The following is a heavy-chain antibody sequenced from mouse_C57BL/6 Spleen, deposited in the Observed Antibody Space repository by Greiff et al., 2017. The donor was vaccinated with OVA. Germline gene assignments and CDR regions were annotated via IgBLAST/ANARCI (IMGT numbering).Heavy chain of an antibody. CDR2: IDPSDSYT. J-gene: IGHJ2*01. CDR1: GYTFTSYW. Sequence: QVQLKQPGAELVMPGASVKLSCKASGYTFTSYWMHWVKQRPGQGLEWIGEIDPSDSYTNYNQKFKGKSTLTVDKSSSTAYMQLSSLTSEDSAVYYCARVVATVYFDYWGQGTTLTVSS. V-gene: IGHV1-69*01. CDR3: ARVVATVYFDY. D-gene: IGHD1-1*02.